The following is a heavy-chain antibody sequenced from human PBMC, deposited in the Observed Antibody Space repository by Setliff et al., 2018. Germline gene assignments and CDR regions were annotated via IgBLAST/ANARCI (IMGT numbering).Heavy chain of an antibody. Sequence: GGSLRLSCAASGFSFNNMWMSWVRQAPGMGLEWVGRIRSKGDGGTPDYGAPVQGRFSISRDDSKNTLYLQMNSLKVEDTAVYFCTKDLYYDKTLYAGLDYWGRGTLVTVSS. CDR2: IRSKGDGGTP. CDR1: GFSFNNMW. CDR3: TKDLYYDKTLYAGLDY. J-gene: IGHJ4*02. D-gene: IGHD3-22*01. V-gene: IGHV3-15*01.